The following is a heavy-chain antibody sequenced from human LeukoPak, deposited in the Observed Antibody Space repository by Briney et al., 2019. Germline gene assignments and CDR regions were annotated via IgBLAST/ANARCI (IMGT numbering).Heavy chain of an antibody. CDR2: SGGDGGST. Sequence: GGSLRLSCAASGFTVSSNYMSWVRQAPGKGLEWVSASGGDGGSTYADSVKGRFTISRDTSKNTLYLQMNSLRAEDTATNYCAKALNYWYFDLWGRGNLVTVSS. CDR3: AKALNYWYFDL. V-gene: IGHV3-23*01. CDR1: GFTVSSNY. J-gene: IGHJ2*01.